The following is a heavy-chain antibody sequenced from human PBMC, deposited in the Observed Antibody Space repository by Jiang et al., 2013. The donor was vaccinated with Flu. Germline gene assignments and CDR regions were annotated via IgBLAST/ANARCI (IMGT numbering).Heavy chain of an antibody. CDR1: GYSISSGFY. CDR2: IYHRGSS. V-gene: IGHV4-38-2*01. CDR3: ARVGDIGYSKGYFDY. D-gene: IGHD5-12*01. J-gene: IGHJ4*02. Sequence: LLKPSETLSLTCVVAGYSISSGFYWGWIRQPPGKGLEWIASIYHRGSSNYNPSLKSRVSISLNTSKNQFSLKLTSVTAADTAFYYCARVGDIGYSKGYFDYWGQGTLVTVSP.